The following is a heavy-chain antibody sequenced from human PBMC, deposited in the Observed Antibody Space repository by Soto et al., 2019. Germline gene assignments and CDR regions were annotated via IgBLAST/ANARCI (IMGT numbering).Heavy chain of an antibody. J-gene: IGHJ6*02. CDR1: GYTLTELS. CDR3: ATRVYDSSGYYSRYYYYYGMDV. V-gene: IGHV1-24*01. D-gene: IGHD3-22*01. CDR2: FDPEDGET. Sequence: EASVKVSCKVSGYTLTELSMHWVRQAPGKGLEWMGGFDPEDGETIYAQKFQGRVTMTEDTSTDTAYMELSSLRSEDTAVYYCATRVYDSSGYYSRYYYYYGMDVWGQGTTVTVSS.